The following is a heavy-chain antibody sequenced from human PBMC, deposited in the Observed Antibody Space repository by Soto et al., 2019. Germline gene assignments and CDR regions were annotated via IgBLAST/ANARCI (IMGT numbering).Heavy chain of an antibody. V-gene: IGHV5-51*01. CDR3: ARGEKWELFDAFDI. J-gene: IGHJ3*02. CDR2: IYPCDSDT. CDR1: VYSFTSYW. Sequence: GASPKSSCKVSVYSFTSYWIGWFRQMPGKGLEWMGIIYPCDSDTRYSPSFQGQVTISADKSISTAYRQWSSLKASDTAMYYCARGEKWELFDAFDIWGQGTMVTVS. D-gene: IGHD1-26*01.